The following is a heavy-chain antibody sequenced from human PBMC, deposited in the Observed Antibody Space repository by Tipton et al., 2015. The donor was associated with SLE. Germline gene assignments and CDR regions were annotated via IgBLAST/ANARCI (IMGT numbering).Heavy chain of an antibody. J-gene: IGHJ4*02. CDR3: TIRLPTSSSDYFDY. CDR1: GFNFGDYT. V-gene: IGHV3-49*04. D-gene: IGHD3-22*01. CDR2: IKAKPYGETT. Sequence: TLSLTCTTSGFNFGDYTVSWVRQAPGKGLEWVGFIKAKPYGETTYYDASLEGRVTISRDDSKNIAYLQLNSLKTEDTALYSCTIRLPTSSSDYFDYWGQGTRVTVSS.